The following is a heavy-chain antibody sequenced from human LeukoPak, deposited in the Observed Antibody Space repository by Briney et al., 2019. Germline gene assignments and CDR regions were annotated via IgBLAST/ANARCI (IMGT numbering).Heavy chain of an antibody. CDR2: IIPIFGTA. CDR1: RGTFSSYA. CDR3: ARPNYDILTGHPTYFDY. V-gene: IGHV1-69*13. J-gene: IGHJ4*02. D-gene: IGHD3-9*01. Sequence: SVKVSCKASRGTFSSYAISWVRQAPGQGLEWMGGIIPIFGTANYAQKFQGRVTITADESTSTAYMELSSLRSEDTAVYYCARPNYDILTGHPTYFDYWGQGTLVTVSS.